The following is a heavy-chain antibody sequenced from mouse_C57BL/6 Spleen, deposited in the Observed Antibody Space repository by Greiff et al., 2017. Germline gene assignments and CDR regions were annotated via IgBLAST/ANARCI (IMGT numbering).Heavy chain of an antibody. V-gene: IGHV1-59*01. CDR3: ARFTTVVADY. Sequence: QVQLQQPGAELVRPGTSVKLSCTASGYTFTSYWMHWVKQRPGQGLEWIGVIDPSDSYTNYNQKFKGKATLTVDTSSSTAYMQLSSLTSEDSAVYYCARFTTVVADYWGQGTTLTVSS. J-gene: IGHJ2*01. CDR1: GYTFTSYW. CDR2: IDPSDSYT. D-gene: IGHD1-1*01.